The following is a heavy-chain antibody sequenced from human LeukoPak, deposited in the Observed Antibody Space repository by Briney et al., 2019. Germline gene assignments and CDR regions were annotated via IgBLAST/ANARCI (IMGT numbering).Heavy chain of an antibody. CDR2: ISGSGGST. V-gene: IGHV3-23*01. J-gene: IGHJ4*02. Sequence: GGSLRLSCAASGFTFSSYGMHWVRQAPGKGLEWVSGISGSGGSTYYADSVKGRFTISRDNSKNTLYLQMNSLRAEDTAVYYCAKDGQLLPLYFDYWGQGTLVTVSS. CDR3: AKDGQLLPLYFDY. CDR1: GFTFSSYG. D-gene: IGHD2-15*01.